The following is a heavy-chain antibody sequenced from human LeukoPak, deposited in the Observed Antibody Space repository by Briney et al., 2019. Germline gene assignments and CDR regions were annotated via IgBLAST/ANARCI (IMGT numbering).Heavy chain of an antibody. J-gene: IGHJ5*02. CDR3: ARNVAMNWFDP. V-gene: IGHV4-30-4*01. CDR2: IYYSGST. CDR1: GGSVSSGDYY. D-gene: IGHD2-21*01. Sequence: PSQTLSLTCTVSGGSVSSGDYYRSWIRQPPGKGLEWIGYIYYSGSTYYNPSLKTRVTISVDTSKNQFSLKLSSVTAADTAVYYCARNVAMNWFDPWGQGTLVTVSS.